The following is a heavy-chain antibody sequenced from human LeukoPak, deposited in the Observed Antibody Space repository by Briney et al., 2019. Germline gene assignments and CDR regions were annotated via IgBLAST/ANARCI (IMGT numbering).Heavy chain of an antibody. V-gene: IGHV3-74*01. D-gene: IGHD1-7*01. CDR1: GFTFRSYC. J-gene: IGHJ5*02. CDR3: ARGTNYGFDP. CDR2: IKSDGSRT. Sequence: GGSLRLSCAASGFTFRSYCMHWVRQAPGKGLVWVSHIKSDGSRTNYADSVKGRFTMSRDNAKNTLYLQMNSLRAEDTAVYYCARGTNYGFDPWGQGTLVTVSA.